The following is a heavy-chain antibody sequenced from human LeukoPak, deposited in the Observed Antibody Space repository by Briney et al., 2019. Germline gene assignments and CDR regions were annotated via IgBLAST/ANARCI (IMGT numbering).Heavy chain of an antibody. Sequence: PSETLSLTCSVSGGSISWHYWSWVRQPPGKGLEWIGNVYYDGSTNSNPSLKSRVTISLDMAKNQFTLKLTSVTAADTAMYYCARDTGVEFDYWGQGTLVTVSS. CDR3: ARDTGVEFDY. J-gene: IGHJ4*02. V-gene: IGHV4-59*11. CDR2: VYYDGST. D-gene: IGHD3-3*01. CDR1: GGSISWHY.